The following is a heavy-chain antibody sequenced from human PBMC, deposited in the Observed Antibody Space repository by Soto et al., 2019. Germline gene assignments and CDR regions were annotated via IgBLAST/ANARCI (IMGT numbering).Heavy chain of an antibody. V-gene: IGHV1-3*01. J-gene: IGHJ4*02. CDR3: ARGHFVLGVDDY. CDR1: GYTFTSYA. Sequence: ASVKVSCKASGYTFTSYAMHWVRQAPGQRLEWMGWINAGNGNTKYSQKFQGRVTITRDTSASTAYMELSSLRSEDTAVYYCARGHFVLGVDDYWGRGTLVTVSS. CDR2: INAGNGNT. D-gene: IGHD3-3*01.